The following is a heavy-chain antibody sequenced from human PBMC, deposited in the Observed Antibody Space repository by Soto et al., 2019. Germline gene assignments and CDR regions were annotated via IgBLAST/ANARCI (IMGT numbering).Heavy chain of an antibody. Sequence: EVQLVESGGGLVKPGGSLRLSCEVSGFTFRTYSMNWVRQAPGKGLEWVSSISSRGTYIYYADSVNGRFTISRDNAKNPMTLQVSGLRVEYTAVYYGTGGGTGGRCIAVAFQAAMDVWGQGTTVTVSS. D-gene: IGHD2-8*01. CDR3: TGGGTGGRCIAVAFQAAMDV. J-gene: IGHJ6*02. CDR1: GFTFRTYS. CDR2: ISSRGTYI. V-gene: IGHV3-21*01.